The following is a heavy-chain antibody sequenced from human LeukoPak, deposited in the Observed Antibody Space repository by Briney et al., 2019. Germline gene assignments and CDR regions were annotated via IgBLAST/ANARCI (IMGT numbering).Heavy chain of an antibody. CDR3: ARGWNYFDD. CDR2: ISYSGTT. Sequence: SQTLSLTCTVSGGSISSGDYLWSWLRQPPGKGLEWIGYISYSGTTYSNPSLKSRPTISEDTSKNQFSLKLSSVTAADTAVYYCARGWNYFDDWGQGTLVTVPS. CDR1: GGSISSGDYL. D-gene: IGHD2-15*01. J-gene: IGHJ4*02. V-gene: IGHV4-30-4*01.